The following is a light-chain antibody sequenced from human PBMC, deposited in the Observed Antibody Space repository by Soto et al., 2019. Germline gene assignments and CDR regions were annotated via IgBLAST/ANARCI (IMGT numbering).Light chain of an antibody. Sequence: QSALTQPASVSGSPGQSITISCTGTSSDVGGYNYVSWYQQPPGKAPKLMIYDVIYRPSGVSNRFSGSKSGNTASLTTSGLQPEDEADYYCSSYTSSTSVVFGGGTKLTVL. J-gene: IGLJ2*01. CDR3: SSYTSSTSVV. CDR1: SSDVGGYNY. V-gene: IGLV2-14*01. CDR2: DVI.